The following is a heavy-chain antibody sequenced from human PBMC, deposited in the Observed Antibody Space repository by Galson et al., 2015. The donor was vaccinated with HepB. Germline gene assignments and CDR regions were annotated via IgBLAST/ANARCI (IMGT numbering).Heavy chain of an antibody. CDR1: GFTFSSNA. D-gene: IGHD3-10*01. CDR3: AKCNYYASGSCRGIDY. V-gene: IGHV3-23*01. J-gene: IGHJ4*02. CDR2: ISGSGGTT. Sequence: SLRLSCAASGFTFSSNAMNWVRQAPGKGLEWVSIISGSGGTTYYADSVKGRFTISRDNSKNTLYLQMNILRAEDTAVYYCAKCNYYASGSCRGIDYWGQGTLVTVSS.